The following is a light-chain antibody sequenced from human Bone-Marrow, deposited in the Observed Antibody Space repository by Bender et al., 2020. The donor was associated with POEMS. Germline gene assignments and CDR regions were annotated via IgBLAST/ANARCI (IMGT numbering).Light chain of an antibody. CDR3: AAWEDSLNGWV. CDR2: INN. CDR1: SSNIGTNP. Sequence: QSVLTQPPSASGTPGQRVTISCSGSSSNIGTNPVNWYQQLPGTAPKLLIYINNQRPSGVSNRLSGSKSGNTASLSISGLQIEDEADYYCAAWEDSLNGWVFGGGTKLTVL. V-gene: IGLV1-44*01. J-gene: IGLJ3*02.